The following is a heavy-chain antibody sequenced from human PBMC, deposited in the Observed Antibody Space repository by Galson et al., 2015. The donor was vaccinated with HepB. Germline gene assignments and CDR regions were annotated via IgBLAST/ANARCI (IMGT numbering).Heavy chain of an antibody. CDR1: GDSVSSHSAA. V-gene: IGHV6-1*01. D-gene: IGHD2-2*01. CDR3: AREARPTADCSSTSCYAGTSSHYYYYGMDV. J-gene: IGHJ6*02. CDR2: TYYRSKWYN. Sequence: CAISGDSVSSHSAAWNWIRQSPSRGLEWLGRTYYRSKWYNDYAVSVKSRITINPDTSKNQFSLQLNSVTPEDTAVYYCAREARPTADCSSTSCYAGTSSHYYYYGMDVWGQGTTVTVSS.